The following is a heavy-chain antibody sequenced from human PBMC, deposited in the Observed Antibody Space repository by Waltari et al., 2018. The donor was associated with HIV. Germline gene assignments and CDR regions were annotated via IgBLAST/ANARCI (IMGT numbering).Heavy chain of an antibody. V-gene: IGHV1-2*02. J-gene: IGHJ5*02. CDR3: ARESGYQLVRWLDP. Sequence: CEASAPALDGHYTHWARQAPGQGLGWMGWINPISGGTNFAKKFQGRVTMARDCTMNTVYMELRNLISDDTAVYYCARESGYQLVRWLDPWGQGTLVTVSS. CDR2: INPISGGT. D-gene: IGHD2-2*01. CDR1: APALDGHY.